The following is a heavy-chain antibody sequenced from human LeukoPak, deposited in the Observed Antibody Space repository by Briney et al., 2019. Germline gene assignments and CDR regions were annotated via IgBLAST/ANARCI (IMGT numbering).Heavy chain of an antibody. Sequence: SQALSLTCAISGDSVSSHSATWNWIRQSPSRGLEWLGRTYYRSKWYNDYAVSVKSRITINPDTSKNQFSLQLNSVTPEDTAVYYCARDPYSSGWLDYWGQGTLVTVSS. CDR3: ARDPYSSGWLDY. CDR1: GDSVSSHSAT. CDR2: TYYRSKWYN. D-gene: IGHD6-19*01. V-gene: IGHV6-1*01. J-gene: IGHJ4*02.